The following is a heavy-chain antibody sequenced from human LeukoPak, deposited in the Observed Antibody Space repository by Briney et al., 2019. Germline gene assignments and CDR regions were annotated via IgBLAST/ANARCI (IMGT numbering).Heavy chain of an antibody. V-gene: IGHV1-2*02. CDR3: AREVVSSTMVRGVTVYGMDV. D-gene: IGHD3-10*01. J-gene: IGHJ6*02. CDR1: GYTFTGYY. CDR2: INPNSGGT. Sequence: ASVKVSCKASGYTFTGYYMHWVRQAPGQGLEWMGWINPNSGGTNYAQKFQGRVTMNRDTSISTAYMELSRLRSDDTAVYYCAREVVSSTMVRGVTVYGMDVWGQGTTVTVSS.